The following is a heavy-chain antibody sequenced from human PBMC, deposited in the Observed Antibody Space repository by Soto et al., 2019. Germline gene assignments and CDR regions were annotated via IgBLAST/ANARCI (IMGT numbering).Heavy chain of an antibody. V-gene: IGHV3-23*01. CDR2: ISGSGGST. Sequence: GGSLRLSCAASGFTFSSYAMSWVRQAPGKGLEWVSAISGSGGSTYYADSVKGRFTISRDNSKNTLYLQMNSLRAEDTAVYYCAKDLGYYDSSGYPLGVSDYWGQGTLVTVSS. CDR1: GFTFSSYA. CDR3: AKDLGYYDSSGYPLGVSDY. J-gene: IGHJ4*02. D-gene: IGHD3-22*01.